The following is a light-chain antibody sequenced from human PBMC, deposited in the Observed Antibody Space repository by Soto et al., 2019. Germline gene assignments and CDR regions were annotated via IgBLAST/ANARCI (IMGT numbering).Light chain of an antibody. CDR3: SSYTSSSSSVV. Sequence: QSALTQPASVSGSPGQSITISCTGTSSDVGTYNYVSWYQQHPGKAPKLMIYDVSNRPSGVSDRFSGSKSGNTASLTISGLQAEDEADYYCSSYTSSSSSVVFGGGTKLTLL. V-gene: IGLV2-14*01. CDR2: DVS. J-gene: IGLJ2*01. CDR1: SSDVGTYNY.